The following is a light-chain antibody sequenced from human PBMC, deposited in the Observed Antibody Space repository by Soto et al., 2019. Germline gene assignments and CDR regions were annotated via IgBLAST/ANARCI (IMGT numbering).Light chain of an antibody. V-gene: IGLV4-60*02. CDR1: SGHSSYM. CDR3: ETWDSYTRV. CDR2: LEGSGSY. Sequence: QPVLTQSSSASASLGSSVKLTCTLSSGHSSYMIAWHQQQPEKAPRYLMKLEGSGSYNKGSGVPDRFSGSSSGADRYLTIYNVQLEDESDYHCETWDSYTRVFGGGTKLTVL. J-gene: IGLJ3*02.